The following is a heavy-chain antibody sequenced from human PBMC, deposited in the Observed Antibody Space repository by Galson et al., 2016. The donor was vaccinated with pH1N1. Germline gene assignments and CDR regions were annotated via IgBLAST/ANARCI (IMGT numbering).Heavy chain of an antibody. CDR1: GFNFKNYW. V-gene: IGHV3-74*01. CDR2: IKTDGNNT. CDR3: ARGRNDYGDYEPLDF. J-gene: IGHJ4*02. D-gene: IGHD4-17*01. Sequence: SLRLSCAASGFNFKNYWIHWVRQVPGKGLVWVSRIKTDGNNTDYADSVKGRFTISRDNAKNTLYLHMSSLRAEDTAVYYCARGRNDYGDYEPLDFWGQGTLFTVSS.